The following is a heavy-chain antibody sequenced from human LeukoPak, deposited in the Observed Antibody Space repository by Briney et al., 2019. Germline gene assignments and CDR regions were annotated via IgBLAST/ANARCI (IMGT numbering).Heavy chain of an antibody. CDR1: GFTFSSYS. D-gene: IGHD7-27*01. J-gene: IGHJ3*02. Sequence: GGSLRLSCAASGFTFSSYSMNWVRQAPGKGLEWVSYISSSSSTIYYADSVRGRFTISRDNAKNSLYLQMTSLRGEDTAVYYCARKTGGSLDIWGQGTMVTVSS. CDR3: ARKTGGSLDI. CDR2: ISSSSSTI. V-gene: IGHV3-48*01.